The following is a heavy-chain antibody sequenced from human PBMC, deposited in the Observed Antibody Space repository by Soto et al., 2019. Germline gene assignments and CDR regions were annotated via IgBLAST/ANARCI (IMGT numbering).Heavy chain of an antibody. CDR3: VRLIGNSWLDF. D-gene: IGHD1-26*01. J-gene: IGHJ5*01. CDR1: GDSGSSSSVT. CDR2: TYYRSKWYN. V-gene: IGHV6-1*01. Sequence: SQTLSLTCAISGDSGSSSSVTLNWIRQSPSRGLEWLGRTYYRSKWYNDYAESVKSRITINPDTSKNQFSLHLNSVTPEDTAVYYCVRLIGNSWLDFWGQGTLVTVSA.